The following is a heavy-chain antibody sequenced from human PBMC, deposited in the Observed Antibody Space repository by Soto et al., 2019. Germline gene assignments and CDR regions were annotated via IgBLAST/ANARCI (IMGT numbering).Heavy chain of an antibody. J-gene: IGHJ6*02. CDR2: INTYNGNT. Sequence: QVQLVQSRAEVKNPGASVKVSCKASGYSFTRYGIAWARQAPGQGLEWMGWINTYNGNTNYAQNLQGRVTLTTDTATSPSYMEQRSLRSNDTAIYYCAMVDVYVTPRPQDVGGQGTTVIVSS. CDR3: AMVDVYVTPRPQDV. V-gene: IGHV1-18*01. D-gene: IGHD3-16*01. CDR1: GYSFTRYG.